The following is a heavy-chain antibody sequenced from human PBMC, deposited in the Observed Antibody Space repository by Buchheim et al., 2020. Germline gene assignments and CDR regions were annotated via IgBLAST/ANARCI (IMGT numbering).Heavy chain of an antibody. CDR1: GFTFSSYG. J-gene: IGHJ4*02. V-gene: IGHV3-33*01. CDR3: ARDRGYGGNFNWDY. CDR2: IYYDGNNR. D-gene: IGHD4-23*01. Sequence: QVQLVESGGGVVQPGRSLRLSCAASGFTFSSYGMHWVRQAPGKGLEWVAVIYYDGNNRYYADSVKGRFTISRDNSKNSLYLQMNSLRAEDTAVYYCARDRGYGGNFNWDYWGQGTL.